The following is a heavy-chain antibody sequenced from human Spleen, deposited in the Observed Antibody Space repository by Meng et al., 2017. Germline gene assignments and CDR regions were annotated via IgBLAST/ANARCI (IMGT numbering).Heavy chain of an antibody. J-gene: IGHJ4*02. D-gene: IGHD3-10*02. CDR1: GYPFTGYY. CDR2: IKPNSGGT. Sequence: VQLGQSGGEVKKPGASEKVSCKASGYPFTGYYRHWVRQAPGQGLEWMGWIKPNSGGTNYAQKFQGRVTMTRDTSISTAYMELSRLRSDDTAVYYCARGRRTNVRGVIIYYFDYWGQGTLVTVSS. V-gene: IGHV1-2*02. CDR3: ARGRRTNVRGVIIYYFDY.